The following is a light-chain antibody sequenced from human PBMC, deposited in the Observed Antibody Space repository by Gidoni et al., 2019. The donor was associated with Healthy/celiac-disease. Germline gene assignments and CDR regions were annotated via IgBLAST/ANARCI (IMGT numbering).Light chain of an antibody. CDR1: QSVSSSY. Sequence: IVFTQSPGPLSLSLGERATLSCRASQSVSSSYLAWYQQKPGQGPRLLIDGASSRATGIPDRFSGSGSGTDFTLSIIRLEPEDFAVYYCQQYGSSPGTFGQGTKVEIK. J-gene: IGKJ1*01. CDR2: GAS. CDR3: QQYGSSPGT. V-gene: IGKV3-20*01.